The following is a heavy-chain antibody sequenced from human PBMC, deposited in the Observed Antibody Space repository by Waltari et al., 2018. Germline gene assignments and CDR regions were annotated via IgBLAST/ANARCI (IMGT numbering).Heavy chain of an antibody. V-gene: IGHV4-4*02. CDR2: IHRRGGT. CDR1: GDSMSSTDW. D-gene: IGHD2-15*01. Sequence: QVQLQESGPGLVKPSGTLSLTCTVSGDSMSSTDWWSWVRQSPEKGLEWNGQIHRRGGTNYNPSLESRVTISIDTSNNQFSLKVTSTTAADTAVYYCARDRGRGIYLDSWGQGTLVTVSP. J-gene: IGHJ4*02. CDR3: ARDRGRGIYLDS.